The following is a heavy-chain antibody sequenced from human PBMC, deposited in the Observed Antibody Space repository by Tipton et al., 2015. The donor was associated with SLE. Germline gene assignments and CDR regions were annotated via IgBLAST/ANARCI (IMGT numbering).Heavy chain of an antibody. J-gene: IGHJ6*02. D-gene: IGHD4-17*01. CDR2: THYSGNT. V-gene: IGHV4-59*01. CDR1: GGSISSYY. CDR3: ARDGDGDYAYYSGMDV. Sequence: GLVKPSETLSLTCTVSGGSISSYYWSWIRQRPGKGLEWIGLTHYSGNTDYNPSLKNRVSISVDTSKNQFSLQLSSVTAADTAVYYCARDGDGDYAYYSGMDVWGQGTTVTVSS.